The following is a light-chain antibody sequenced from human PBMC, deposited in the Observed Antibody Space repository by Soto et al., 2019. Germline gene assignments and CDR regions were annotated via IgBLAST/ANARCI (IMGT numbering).Light chain of an antibody. CDR3: MQGTHWPNT. CDR1: QSLVHSDGIAY. J-gene: IGKJ5*01. CDR2: KAS. Sequence: DVVMTQSPLSLPVTLGQPASISCRSNQSLVHSDGIAYFSWFQQRTGRFSRRLIYKASNRDSGVPARFSSSGSGTDLELKISRVEAADVGVYYCMQGTHWPNTFGQAKRLEIK. V-gene: IGKV2-30*02.